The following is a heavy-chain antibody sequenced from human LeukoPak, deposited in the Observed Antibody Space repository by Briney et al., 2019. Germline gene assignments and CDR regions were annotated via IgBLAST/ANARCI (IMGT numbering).Heavy chain of an antibody. CDR2: INHSGST. J-gene: IGHJ4*02. D-gene: IGHD5-18*01. CDR1: GGSFSGYY. Sequence: SETLSLTCAVYGGSFSGYYWSWIRQPPGKGLEWIGEINHSGSTNYNPSLKSRVTISVDTSKNQFSLKLSSVTAADTAVYYCARLQYSYGGVHYFDYWGQGTLVTVSS. CDR3: ARLQYSYGGVHYFDY. V-gene: IGHV4-34*01.